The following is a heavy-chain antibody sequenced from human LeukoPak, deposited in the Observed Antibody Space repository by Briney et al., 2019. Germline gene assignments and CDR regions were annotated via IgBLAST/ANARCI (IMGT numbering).Heavy chain of an antibody. V-gene: IGHV4-61*01. J-gene: IGHJ4*02. D-gene: IGHD6-13*01. CDR3: ARLSYSSDY. Sequence: PSETLSLTCTVSGGSVSSGSYYWSWIRQPPGKGLGWIGYIYYSGSTNYNPSLKSRVTISVDTSKNQFSLKLSSVTAADTAVYYCARLSYSSDYWGQGTLVTVSS. CDR2: IYYSGST. CDR1: GGSVSSGSYY.